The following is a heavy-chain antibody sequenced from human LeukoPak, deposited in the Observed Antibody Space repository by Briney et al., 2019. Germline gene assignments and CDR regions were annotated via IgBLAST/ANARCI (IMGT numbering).Heavy chain of an antibody. CDR3: ASPSGYSGYEHAFDI. CDR2: IYYSGST. J-gene: IGHJ3*02. CDR1: GGSISSSSYY. V-gene: IGHV4-39*01. D-gene: IGHD5-12*01. Sequence: SETLSLTCTVSGGSISSSSYYWGWIRQPPGKGLAWIGSIYYSGSTYYNPSLKSRVTISVDTSKNQFSLKLSSVTAADTAVYYCASPSGYSGYEHAFDIWGQGTMVTVSS.